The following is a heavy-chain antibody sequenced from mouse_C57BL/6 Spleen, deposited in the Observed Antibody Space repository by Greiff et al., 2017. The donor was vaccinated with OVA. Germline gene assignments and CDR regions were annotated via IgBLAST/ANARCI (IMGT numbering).Heavy chain of an antibody. CDR1: GYAFSSSW. D-gene: IGHD3-2*02. J-gene: IGHJ2*01. V-gene: IGHV1-82*01. CDR3: ARGDSSGSLDY. CDR2: IYPGDGDT. Sequence: VQLQQSGPELVKPGASVKISCKASGYAFSSSWMNWVKQRPGKGLEWIGRIYPGDGDTNYNGKFKGKATLTADKSSSTAYMQLSSLTSEDSAVYFCARGDSSGSLDYWGQGTTLTVSS.